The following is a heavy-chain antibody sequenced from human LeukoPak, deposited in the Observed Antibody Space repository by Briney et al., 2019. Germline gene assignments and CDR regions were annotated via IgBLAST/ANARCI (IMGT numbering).Heavy chain of an antibody. V-gene: IGHV3-74*01. CDR3: ARVGGGDGYNWDDDAFDL. CDR2: IKSDGSST. Sequence: GGSLRLSCAASGFTVSSNWMHWVRQTPGKGLVWVPRIKSDGSSTSYADSVKGRFTISRDNAKNTLYLQMNSLTAEDTAVYYCARVGGGDGYNWDDDAFDLWGQGTMVTVSS. D-gene: IGHD5-24*01. J-gene: IGHJ3*01. CDR1: GFTVSSNW.